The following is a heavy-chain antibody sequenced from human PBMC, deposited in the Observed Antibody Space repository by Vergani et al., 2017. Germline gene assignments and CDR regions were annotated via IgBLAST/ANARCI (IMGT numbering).Heavy chain of an antibody. CDR2: ISGSGVSA. V-gene: IGHV3-23*01. CDR1: EFTFSNYA. Sequence: EVQLLESGGGLVQPGGSLRLTCAASEFTFSNYAMNWAAQAPGKGLEWVSGISGSGVSAYYTDSVKGRFTISRDNSKNMLFLQMNNLRTEDTAIYYCAKQYFVSGNYLFDYWGQGTLVTVSS. D-gene: IGHD3-10*01. CDR3: AKQYFVSGNYLFDY. J-gene: IGHJ4*02.